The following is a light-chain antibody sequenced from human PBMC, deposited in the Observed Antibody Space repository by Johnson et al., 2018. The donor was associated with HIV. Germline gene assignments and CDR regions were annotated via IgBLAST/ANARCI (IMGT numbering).Light chain of an antibody. CDR2: DNN. V-gene: IGLV1-51*01. CDR1: DSDIGNNY. Sequence: QSVLTQPPSVSAAPGQKVTIYCFGSDSDIGNNYVSWYQQLPGTAPKLLIYDNNKRPSGIPDRFSGSKSGTSATLGITGLQTGDEADYYCGTWDSSLSAEVFGTGTKVTVL. J-gene: IGLJ1*01. CDR3: GTWDSSLSAEV.